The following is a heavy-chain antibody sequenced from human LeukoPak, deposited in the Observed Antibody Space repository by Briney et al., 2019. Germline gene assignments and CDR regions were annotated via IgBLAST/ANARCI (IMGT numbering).Heavy chain of an antibody. CDR2: IIPIFGTA. J-gene: IGHJ4*02. CDR3: ARAIAVAGKGLYYFDY. D-gene: IGHD6-19*01. V-gene: IGHV1-69*01. Sequence: GSSVKVSCKASGGTFNSYAINWVRQAPGQGLEWMGGIIPIFGTANYAQKFQGRVTITADESTSTAYMELSSLRSEDTAVYYCARAIAVAGKGLYYFDYWGQGTLVTVSS. CDR1: GGTFNSYA.